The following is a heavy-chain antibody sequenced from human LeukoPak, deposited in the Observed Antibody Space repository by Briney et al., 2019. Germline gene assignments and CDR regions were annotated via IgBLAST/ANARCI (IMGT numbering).Heavy chain of an antibody. J-gene: IGHJ5*02. V-gene: IGHV3-30*09. Sequence: PGGSLRLSCVASEFTFTHYAIHWVRQAPGRGLEWVAGISYDRSNKYYADSVKGRFAISRDNSKNTLYLQMNSLRAEDTAVFYCARSLSISSSRYFDPWGQGTLVTVSS. CDR3: ARSLSISSSRYFDP. D-gene: IGHD6-6*01. CDR1: EFTFTHYA. CDR2: ISYDRSNK.